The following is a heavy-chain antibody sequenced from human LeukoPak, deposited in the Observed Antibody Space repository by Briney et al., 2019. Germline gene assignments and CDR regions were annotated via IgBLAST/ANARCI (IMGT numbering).Heavy chain of an antibody. V-gene: IGHV4-34*01. CDR1: GGSFSGYY. CDR2: INHSGST. Sequence: SETLSLTCAVYGGSFSGYYWSWIRQPPGKGLEWIGEINHSGSTNYNPSLKSRVTISVDTSKNQFSLKLSSVTAADTAVYYCARVHPHIVVVPAASYYYMDVWGKGTTVTVSS. J-gene: IGHJ6*03. CDR3: ARVHPHIVVVPAASYYYMDV. D-gene: IGHD2-2*01.